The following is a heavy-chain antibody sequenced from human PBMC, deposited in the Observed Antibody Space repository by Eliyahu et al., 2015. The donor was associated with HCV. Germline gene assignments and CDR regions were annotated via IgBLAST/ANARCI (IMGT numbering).Heavy chain of an antibody. CDR1: GDSFTTYW. CDR3: ASDYYDSSGHDYYHGLDV. J-gene: IGHJ6*02. V-gene: IGHV5-10-1*03. D-gene: IGHD3-22*01. Sequence: DVQLVQSGAEVKKPGESLRISCKVSGDSFTTYWISWVRQMPGKGLEXMGRIDPSGSYTNYSPSFQGHVTISADKSIITAYLQWSSLKASDTAVYYCASDYYDSSGHDYYHGLDVWGQGTTVTVSS. CDR2: IDPSGSYT.